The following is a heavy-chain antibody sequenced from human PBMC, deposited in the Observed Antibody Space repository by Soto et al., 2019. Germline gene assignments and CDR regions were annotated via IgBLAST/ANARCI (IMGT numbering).Heavy chain of an antibody. D-gene: IGHD4-17*01. Sequence: SESPSLTRAVYGETFYSYYWSWIRQHPGKGLEWIGGVYYIGGSYYNPSLKSRVTISIDTSKTQFSLKMNSVTAADTAVYFCGGQDYGAKGYYFENWGQGALVTVSS. CDR2: VYYIGGS. CDR3: GGQDYGAKGYYFEN. CDR1: GETFYSYY. J-gene: IGHJ4*02. V-gene: IGHV4-34*08.